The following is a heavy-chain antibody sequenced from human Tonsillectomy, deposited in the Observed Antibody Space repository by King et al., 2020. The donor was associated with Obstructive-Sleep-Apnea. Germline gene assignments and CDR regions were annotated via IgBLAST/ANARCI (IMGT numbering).Heavy chain of an antibody. J-gene: IGHJ4*02. Sequence: QLQESGPGLVKPSETLSLTCTVSCGSISSSSYYWGWIRQPPGKGLEWIGSIYYSGRTYYNPSLKSRVTISVDTSKNQFSLKLSSVTAADTAVYYCARDSLSIATFDYWGQGTLVTVSS. CDR1: CGSISSSSYY. CDR2: IYYSGRT. V-gene: IGHV4-39*07. D-gene: IGHD6-6*01. CDR3: ARDSLSIATFDY.